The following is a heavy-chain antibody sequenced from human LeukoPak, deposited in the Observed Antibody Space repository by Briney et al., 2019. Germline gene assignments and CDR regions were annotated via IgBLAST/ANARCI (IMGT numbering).Heavy chain of an antibody. D-gene: IGHD2-2*01. CDR3: ARDSVGVPAAIDAFDI. CDR2: IWYDGSNK. Sequence: GGSLRLSCAASGFTFSSYGMHWVRQAPGKGLEWVAVIWYDGSNKYYADSVKGRFTISRDNSKNTLYLQMNSLRAEDTAVYYCARDSVGVPAAIDAFDIWGQGTMVTVSS. CDR1: GFTFSSYG. V-gene: IGHV3-33*01. J-gene: IGHJ3*02.